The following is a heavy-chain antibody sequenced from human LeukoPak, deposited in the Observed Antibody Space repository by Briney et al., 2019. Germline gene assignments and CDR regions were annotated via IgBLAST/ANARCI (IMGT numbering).Heavy chain of an antibody. D-gene: IGHD6-13*01. V-gene: IGHV4-39*01. Sequence: PSETLSLTCTVSGGSVSTSGYYWGWIRQPPGTGLEWIGSAYYTGSTYYNPSFKSRVTISLDTSRNQFSLQLSSVTAADTALYFCARQPGTSGDYWGQGTLVTVSS. CDR2: AYYTGST. CDR3: ARQPGTSGDY. J-gene: IGHJ4*02. CDR1: GGSVSTSGYY.